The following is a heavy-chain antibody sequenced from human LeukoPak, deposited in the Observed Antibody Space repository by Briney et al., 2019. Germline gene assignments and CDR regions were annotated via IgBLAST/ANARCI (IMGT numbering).Heavy chain of an antibody. Sequence: GGSLRLSCAASGLTFSNYAMSWVRQAPGKGLEWVSGISDSGGSTHYADSVKGRFTLSSDSSRNTVYFQLNNLRVEDTAIYYCARASWVSSTDAVRWGQGTLVTVSS. CDR1: GLTFSNYA. CDR2: ISDSGGST. J-gene: IGHJ4*02. CDR3: ARASWVSSTDAVR. D-gene: IGHD3-16*01. V-gene: IGHV3-23*01.